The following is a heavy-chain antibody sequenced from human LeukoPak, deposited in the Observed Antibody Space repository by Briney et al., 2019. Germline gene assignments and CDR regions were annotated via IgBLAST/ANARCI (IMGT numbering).Heavy chain of an antibody. CDR1: GFTFSDYS. V-gene: IGHV3-48*01. J-gene: IGHJ4*02. CDR3: ARDYKYAFDN. CDR2: IGIDSGNT. Sequence: GGSLRLSCAASGFTFSDYSMNWVRQAPGKGLEWISYIGIDSGNTIYADSVKGRFTISGDRAKNSLYLQMNSLRVEDTAVYYCARDYKYAFDNWGQGTLVTVSS. D-gene: IGHD5-24*01.